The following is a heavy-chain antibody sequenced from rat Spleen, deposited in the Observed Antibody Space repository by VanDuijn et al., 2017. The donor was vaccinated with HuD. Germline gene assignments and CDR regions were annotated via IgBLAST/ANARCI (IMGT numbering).Heavy chain of an antibody. CDR2: ITNFAGRT. CDR3: TRGGFYRY. CDR1: GFSLTSYG. D-gene: IGHD1-3*01. V-gene: IGHV5-31*01. J-gene: IGHJ2*01. Sequence: VQMKETGPGLVQTTQTLSVTCTVSGFSLTSYGVHWVRQAPGKGLEWVASITNFAGRTHYPDSVKGRFTISRDIAKSTLFLQMNSLKSEDTATYYCTRGGFYRYWGQGVMVTVSS.